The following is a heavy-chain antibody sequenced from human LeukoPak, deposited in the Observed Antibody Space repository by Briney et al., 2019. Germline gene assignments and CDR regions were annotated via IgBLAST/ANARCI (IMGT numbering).Heavy chain of an antibody. CDR2: ISSSSYI. J-gene: IGHJ4*02. Sequence: GGSLRLSCAASGFTFSSYNMNWVRQAPGKGLEWVSSISSSSYIYYADSVRGRFTISRDNAKNSLFLQMNSLRAEDTAVYYCARCTTGRTFGSLREIKKSREIDYWGQGALVTVSS. CDR1: GFTFSSYN. CDR3: ARCTTGRTFGSLREIKKSREIDY. D-gene: IGHD1-1*01. V-gene: IGHV3-21*01.